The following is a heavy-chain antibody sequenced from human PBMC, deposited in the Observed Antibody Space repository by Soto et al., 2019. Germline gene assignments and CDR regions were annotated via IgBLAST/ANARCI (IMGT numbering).Heavy chain of an antibody. J-gene: IGHJ5*02. CDR3: ARHRARNWLDP. V-gene: IGHV4-39*01. Sequence: LTLTCIVSGGSISSSCYYWGWLRQPPGKGLEWIGSIYYSGSTYYNPAHKRRVTISVDTSKNQFSLKLSSGTAADTAVFYCARHRARNWLDPWGQGTLVTVSS. CDR2: IYYSGST. CDR1: GGSISSSCYY.